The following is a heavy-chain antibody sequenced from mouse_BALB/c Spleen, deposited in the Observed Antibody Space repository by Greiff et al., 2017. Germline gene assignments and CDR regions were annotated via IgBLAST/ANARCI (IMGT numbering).Heavy chain of an antibody. CDR1: GYTFTSNW. Sequence: VQLQESGAELVKPGASVKLSCKTSGYTFTSNWIQWVKQRPGQGLGWIGEIFPGTGTTYYNEKFKGKATLTIDTSSSTAYMQLSSLTSEDSAVYFCARGGYDGPFFAYWGQGTLVTVSA. CDR2: IFPGTGTT. CDR3: ARGGYDGPFFAY. D-gene: IGHD2-2*01. J-gene: IGHJ3*01. V-gene: IGHV1S132*01.